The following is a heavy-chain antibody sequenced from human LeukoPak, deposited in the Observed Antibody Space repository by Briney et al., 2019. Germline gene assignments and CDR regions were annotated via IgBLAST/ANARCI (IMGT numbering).Heavy chain of an antibody. D-gene: IGHD6-6*01. CDR2: ISSSSSYI. J-gene: IGHJ4*02. CDR3: ARDSLYSSSSGEYDY. Sequence: GGSLRLSCAASGFTFSSYSMNWVRQAPGKGLEWVSSISSSSSYIYYADSVRGRFTISRDNAKNSLYLQMNSLRAEDTAVYYCARDSLYSSSSGEYDYWGQGTLVTVSS. CDR1: GFTFSSYS. V-gene: IGHV3-21*01.